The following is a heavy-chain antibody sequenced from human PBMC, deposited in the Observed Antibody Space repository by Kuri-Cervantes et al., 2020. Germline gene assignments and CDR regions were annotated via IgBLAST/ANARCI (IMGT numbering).Heavy chain of an antibody. Sequence: GGSLRLSCTASGFTFGDYAMSWFRQAPGKGLEWVGFIRSKAYGGTTEYAASVKGRFTISRDDSKSIAYLQMNSLKTEDTAVYYCTRTLVGATKGIYFDYWGQGTLVTVSS. CDR2: IRSKAYGGTT. CDR1: GFTFGDYA. CDR3: TRTLVGATKGIYFDY. D-gene: IGHD1-26*01. V-gene: IGHV3-49*03. J-gene: IGHJ4*02.